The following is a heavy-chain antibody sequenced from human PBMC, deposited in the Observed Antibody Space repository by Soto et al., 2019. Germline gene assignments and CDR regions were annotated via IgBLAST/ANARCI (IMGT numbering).Heavy chain of an antibody. CDR2: IYYSGST. Sequence: SETLCLTCTVSGGSISSYYWSWSRQPPGKGLEWIGYIYYSGSTNYNPSLKSRVTISVDTSKNQFSLKLSSVTAADTAVYYCARQDYGSGSTSATHYYYGMDVWGQGTTVT. J-gene: IGHJ6*02. D-gene: IGHD3-10*01. V-gene: IGHV4-59*08. CDR3: ARQDYGSGSTSATHYYYGMDV. CDR1: GGSISSYY.